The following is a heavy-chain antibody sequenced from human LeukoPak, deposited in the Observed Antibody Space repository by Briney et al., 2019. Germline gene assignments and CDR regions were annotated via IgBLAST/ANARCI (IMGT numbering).Heavy chain of an antibody. CDR1: GFTFSSYA. Sequence: GGSLRLSCSASGFTFSSYAMHWVRQAPGKGLEYVSAISSNGGSTYYADSMKGRFTISRDNSKNTLYLQMSSLRAEDTAVYYCVKASDILGFDPWGQGTLVTVSS. CDR3: VKASDILGFDP. J-gene: IGHJ5*02. CDR2: ISSNGGST. V-gene: IGHV3-64D*06. D-gene: IGHD3-9*01.